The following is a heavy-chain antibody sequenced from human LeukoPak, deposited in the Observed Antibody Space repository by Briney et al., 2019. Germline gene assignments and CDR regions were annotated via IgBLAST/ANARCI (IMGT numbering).Heavy chain of an antibody. Sequence: SETLSLTCAVYGGSFSGYYWSWIRQPPGKGLEWIGEINHSGSTNYNPSLKGRVTISVDTSKNQFSLKLSSVTAADTAVYYCARLSDYYDSSGHFDYWGQGTLVTVSS. CDR1: GGSFSGYY. CDR2: INHSGST. V-gene: IGHV4-34*01. J-gene: IGHJ4*02. D-gene: IGHD3-22*01. CDR3: ARLSDYYDSSGHFDY.